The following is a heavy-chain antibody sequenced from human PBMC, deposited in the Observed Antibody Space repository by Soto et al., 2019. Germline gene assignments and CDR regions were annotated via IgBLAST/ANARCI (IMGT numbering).Heavy chain of an antibody. CDR2: IYYSGST. J-gene: IGHJ4*02. V-gene: IGHV4-31*03. D-gene: IGHD4-17*01. CDR3: ARGSDGDSRFDY. Sequence: KTWETLSLTCTVSGGSISSGGYYWSWIRQHPGKGLEWIGYIYYSGSTYYNPSLKSRVTISVDTSKNQFSLKLSSVTAADTAVYYCARGSDGDSRFDYWGQGTLVTVSS. CDR1: GGSISSGGYY.